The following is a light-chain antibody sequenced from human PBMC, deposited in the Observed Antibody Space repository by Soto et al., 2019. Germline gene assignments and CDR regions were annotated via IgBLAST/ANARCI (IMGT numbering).Light chain of an antibody. CDR2: AAS. V-gene: IGKV3-15*01. J-gene: IGKJ1*01. CDR1: QSVNSN. Sequence: EKVMTQSPATLSVSPGERATLSCRASQSVNSNLAWYQQKPGQAPRLLIYAASTRATGIPARFSGSGSGTEFTLIISSLQSEDSAFYYCQQYNNWPLTFGRGTKVEIK. CDR3: QQYNNWPLT.